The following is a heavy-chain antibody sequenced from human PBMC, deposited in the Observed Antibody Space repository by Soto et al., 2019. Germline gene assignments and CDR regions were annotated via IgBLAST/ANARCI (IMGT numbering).Heavy chain of an antibody. CDR3: AILAPPYCSGGTCYSFPDS. J-gene: IGHJ4*02. D-gene: IGHD2-15*01. V-gene: IGHV4-4*02. CDR2: IYHSGNT. Sequence: QVQLQESGPGLVKPSGTLSLTCAVSGGSITSSNWWSWVRQPPGKGLEWIGEIYHSGNTNYNPSLKSPVTISVDKSKNQCSLQVNSVTAADTAVYYCAILAPPYCSGGTCYSFPDSWGQGTLVSVSS. CDR1: GGSITSSNW.